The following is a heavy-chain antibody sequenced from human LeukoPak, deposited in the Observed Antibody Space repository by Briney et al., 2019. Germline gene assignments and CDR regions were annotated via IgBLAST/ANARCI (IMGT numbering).Heavy chain of an antibody. CDR2: ISGSGGST. J-gene: IGHJ4*02. CDR1: GFTFSSCA. D-gene: IGHD3-22*01. V-gene: IGHV3-23*01. CDR3: AKAFFDSSGYYPKFDY. Sequence: HSGGSLRLSCAASGFTFSSCAMHWVRQAPGKGLEWVSAISGSGGSTYYADSVKGRFTISRDNSKNTLYLQMNSLRAEDTAVYYCAKAFFDSSGYYPKFDYWGQGTLVTVSS.